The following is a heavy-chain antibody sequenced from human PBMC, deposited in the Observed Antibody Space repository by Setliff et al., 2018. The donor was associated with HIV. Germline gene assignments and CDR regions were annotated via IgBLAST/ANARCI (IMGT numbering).Heavy chain of an antibody. CDR2: VSYSGST. J-gene: IGHJ5*02. Sequence: PSETLSLTCSVSGGSISSSSYYWGWVRQPPGKGLEWIGSVSYSGSTYYSPSLKSRVTIAVDTSKNQFSLNLKSMTAADTAVYYCARDYGLGSYDHWGQGTLVTVSS. V-gene: IGHV4-39*01. CDR1: GGSISSSSYY. D-gene: IGHD3-10*01. CDR3: ARDYGLGSYDH.